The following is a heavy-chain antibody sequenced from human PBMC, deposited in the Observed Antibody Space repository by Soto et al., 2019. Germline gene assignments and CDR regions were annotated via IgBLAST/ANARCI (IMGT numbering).Heavy chain of an antibody. D-gene: IGHD3-22*01. Sequence: PSETLSLTCTVSGDSISGFYWSWIRQPPGKGLEWVGYIYHIGNTTYNPSLRSRVTISVDTSKNQFSLKLRSVTAADTAVFYCAGLYPYESSGSHLNYWGQGALVTVSS. V-gene: IGHV4-59*08. CDR3: AGLYPYESSGSHLNY. CDR1: GDSISGFY. CDR2: IYHIGNT. J-gene: IGHJ4*02.